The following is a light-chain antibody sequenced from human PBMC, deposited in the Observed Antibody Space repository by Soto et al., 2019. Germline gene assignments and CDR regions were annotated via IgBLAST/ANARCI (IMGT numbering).Light chain of an antibody. Sequence: EIVLTQSPATLSLSPGERATLSCRASQSVSSYLAWYQQKPGQAPRLLIYDASNRATGIPARFSGSGSGTDFTLTISSLEPEDFAVYYCQPRSNWPLTFGQGTKLESK. V-gene: IGKV3-11*01. J-gene: IGKJ2*01. CDR3: QPRSNWPLT. CDR1: QSVSSY. CDR2: DAS.